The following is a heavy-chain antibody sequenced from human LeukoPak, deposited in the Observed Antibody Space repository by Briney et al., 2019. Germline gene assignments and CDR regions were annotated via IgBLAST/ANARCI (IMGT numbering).Heavy chain of an antibody. CDR2: IRSKAYGGTT. CDR3: TRAGYYDYVWGSYRPLDY. J-gene: IGHJ4*02. D-gene: IGHD3-16*02. CDR1: GFTFGDYA. Sequence: PGRSLRLSCTASGFTFGDYAMSWVRQAPGKGLEWVGFIRSKAYGGTTEYAASVKGRFTISRDDSKSIAYLQMNSLKTEDTAVYYCTRAGYYDYVWGSYRPLDYWGQGTLVTVSS. V-gene: IGHV3-49*04.